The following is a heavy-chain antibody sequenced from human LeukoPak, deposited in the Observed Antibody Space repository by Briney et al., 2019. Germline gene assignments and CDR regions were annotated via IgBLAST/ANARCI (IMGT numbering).Heavy chain of an antibody. CDR1: GVNFGTYD. V-gene: IGHV3-23*01. J-gene: IGHJ4*02. CDR2: VSGSGANT. Sequence: PGGSLRLSCAASGVNFGTYDMSWVRQAPGKGLEWVSSVSGSGANTYYADSVKGRFTISRDNSKNTLYLQMNSLRAEDTAVYYCAKDPLPLYYDSSGYYYVRPDYWGQGTLVTVSS. CDR3: AKDPLPLYYDSSGYYYVRPDY. D-gene: IGHD3-22*01.